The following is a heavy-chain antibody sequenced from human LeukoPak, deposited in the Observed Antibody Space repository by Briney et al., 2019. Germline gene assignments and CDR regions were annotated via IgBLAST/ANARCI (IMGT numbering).Heavy chain of an antibody. V-gene: IGHV3-21*01. CDR1: GFTFSSYS. CDR2: ISSSSSYI. CDR3: ARDRVAARIRRGGAFDI. D-gene: IGHD6-6*01. J-gene: IGHJ3*02. Sequence: GGSLRLSCAASGFTFSSYSMNWVRQAPGKGLEWVSSISSSSSYIYYADSVKGRFTISRDNAKNSLYLQMNSLRAEDTAVYYCARDRVAARIRRGGAFDIWGQGTMVTVSS.